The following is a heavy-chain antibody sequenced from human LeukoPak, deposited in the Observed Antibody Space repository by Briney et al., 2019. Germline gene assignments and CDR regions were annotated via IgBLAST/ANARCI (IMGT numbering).Heavy chain of an antibody. V-gene: IGHV4-39*07. CDR1: GFTFSNNA. Sequence: PGGSLRLSCIASGFTFSNNAMAWVRQAPGKGLEWIGSMSYSGRTYYNPSLKTRVTVSLDTSKNQFSLNLISVTAADTAVYYCARSPQGTATTANWLDPWGQGTLVTVSS. J-gene: IGHJ5*02. D-gene: IGHD4-17*01. CDR3: ARSPQGTATTANWLDP. CDR2: MSYSGRT.